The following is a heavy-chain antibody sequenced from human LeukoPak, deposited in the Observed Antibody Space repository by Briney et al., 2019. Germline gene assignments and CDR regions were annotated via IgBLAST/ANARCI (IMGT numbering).Heavy chain of an antibody. CDR1: GFTFSTYE. V-gene: IGHV3-48*03. J-gene: IGHJ5*02. Sequence: GGSLRLSCAASGFTFSTYEMNWVRQAPGKGLEWLSYIIGDGTTTQYADSVREPFTISRDNDKNSLYLQMNGMRADDTAVYYCVRDRGGTYSGDNLFDPWGQGTLVTVSS. D-gene: IGHD1/OR15-1a*01. CDR3: VRDRGGTYSGDNLFDP. CDR2: IIGDGTTT.